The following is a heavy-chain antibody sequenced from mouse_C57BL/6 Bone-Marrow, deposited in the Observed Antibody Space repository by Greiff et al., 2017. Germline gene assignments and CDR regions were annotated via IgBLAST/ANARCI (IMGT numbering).Heavy chain of an antibody. J-gene: IGHJ3*01. Sequence: EVQGVESGGDLVKPGGSLKLSCAASGFTFSSYCMSWVRQTPDKRLEWVATISSGGSYTYYPDSVKGRFTISRDNAKNTLYLQMSSLKSDDTAMYYCARFAYWGQGTLVTVSA. V-gene: IGHV5-6*01. CDR1: GFTFSSYC. CDR2: ISSGGSYT. CDR3: ARFAY.